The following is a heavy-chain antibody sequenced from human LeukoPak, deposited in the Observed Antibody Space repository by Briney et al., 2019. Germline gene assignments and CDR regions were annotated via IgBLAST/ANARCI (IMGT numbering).Heavy chain of an antibody. CDR2: IKQDGSEK. Sequence: TGGSLRLSCAASGFTFTNYWMSWVRQAPGKGLELVANIKQDGSEKYYVDSVKGRFTISRDNAKNSLYLQMNSLRAEDTAVYYCAGPMYYDSRGAFDIWGQGTMVTVSS. D-gene: IGHD3-22*01. V-gene: IGHV3-7*01. J-gene: IGHJ3*02. CDR1: GFTFTNYW. CDR3: AGPMYYDSRGAFDI.